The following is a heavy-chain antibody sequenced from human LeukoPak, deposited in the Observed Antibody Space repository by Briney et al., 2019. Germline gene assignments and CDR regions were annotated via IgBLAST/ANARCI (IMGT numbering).Heavy chain of an antibody. Sequence: SQTLSLTCTVSGGSISSGSYYWSWIRQLAGKGLEWIGRIYTSGSTNYNPSLKSRVTISVDTSKNQFSLKLSSVTAADTAVYYCARDPAVAGISFDYWGQGTLVTVSS. CDR3: ARDPAVAGISFDY. V-gene: IGHV4-61*02. CDR1: GGSISSGSYY. D-gene: IGHD6-19*01. CDR2: IYTSGST. J-gene: IGHJ4*02.